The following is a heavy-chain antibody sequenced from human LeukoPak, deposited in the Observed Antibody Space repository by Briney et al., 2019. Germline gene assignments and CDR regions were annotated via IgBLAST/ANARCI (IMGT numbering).Heavy chain of an antibody. D-gene: IGHD1-26*01. CDR2: IYHSGST. J-gene: IGHJ4*02. CDR1: GGSISSSNW. V-gene: IGHV4-4*02. Sequence: SETLSLTCAVSGGSISSSNWWSWVRQPPGKGLEWIGEIYHSGSTNYNPSLKSRVTISVDTSKNQFSLKLSSVTAADTAAYYCARDFGGPYSGSYWGQGTLVTVSS. CDR3: ARDFGGPYSGSY.